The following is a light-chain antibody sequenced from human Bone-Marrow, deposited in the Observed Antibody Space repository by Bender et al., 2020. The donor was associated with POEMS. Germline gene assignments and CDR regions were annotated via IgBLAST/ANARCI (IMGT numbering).Light chain of an antibody. J-gene: IGLJ2*01. Sequence: QSVLTQPPSASATPGQRVTISCSRSASDRGTTPINWYQHLPGTAPKLIIYDVTNRPSGVSHRFSGSKSGNMASLAISGLHSEDEADYYCVAWDDTLNGWVFGGGTKLTVL. V-gene: IGLV1-44*01. CDR3: VAWDDTLNGWV. CDR1: ASDRGTTP. CDR2: DVT.